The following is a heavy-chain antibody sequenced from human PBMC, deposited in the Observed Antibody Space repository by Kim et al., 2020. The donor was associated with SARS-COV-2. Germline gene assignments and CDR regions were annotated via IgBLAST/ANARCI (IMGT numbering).Heavy chain of an antibody. Sequence: SETLSLTCTVSGGSISSSSYYWGWIRQPPGKGLEWIGSIYYSGSTYYNPSLKSRVTISVDTSKNQFSLKLSSVTAADTAVYYCARFPTAGEPYFTIFGVDPGGYFDLWGRGTLVTVSS. D-gene: IGHD3-3*01. CDR3: ARFPTAGEPYFTIFGVDPGGYFDL. V-gene: IGHV4-39*01. CDR2: IYYSGST. J-gene: IGHJ2*01. CDR1: GGSISSSSYY.